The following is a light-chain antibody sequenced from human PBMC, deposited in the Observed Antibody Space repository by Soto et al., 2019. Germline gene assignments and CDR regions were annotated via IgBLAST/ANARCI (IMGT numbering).Light chain of an antibody. J-gene: IGLJ2*01. CDR2: SNN. V-gene: IGLV1-44*01. Sequence: QSVLTQPPSASGTPGQRVTISCSGSSSNIGSNTVNWYQQLPGTAPKLLIYSNNQRPSGVPDRFSGSKSGASASLAISGLHSEDEADYYCAAWDDSLNGQFGRATKVTGL. CDR3: AAWDDSLNGQ. CDR1: SSNIGSNT.